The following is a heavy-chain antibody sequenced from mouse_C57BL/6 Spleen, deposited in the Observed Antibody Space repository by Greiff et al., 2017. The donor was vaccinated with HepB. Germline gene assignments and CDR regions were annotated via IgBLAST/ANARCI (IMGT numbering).Heavy chain of an antibody. CDR2: IYPRSGNT. D-gene: IGHD1-1*01. CDR3: ARITTVVATDAMDY. Sequence: VQLQQSGAELARPGASVKLSCKASGYTFTSYGISWVKQRTGQGLEWIGEIYPRSGNTYYNEKFKGKATLTADKSSRTAYMELRSLTSEDSAVYFCARITTVVATDAMDYWGQGTSVTVSS. J-gene: IGHJ4*01. V-gene: IGHV1-81*01. CDR1: GYTFTSYG.